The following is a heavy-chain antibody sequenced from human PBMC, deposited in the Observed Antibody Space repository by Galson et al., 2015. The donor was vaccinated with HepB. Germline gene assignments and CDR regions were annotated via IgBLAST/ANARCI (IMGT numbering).Heavy chain of an antibody. CDR2: VFYSGST. CDR3: ARQQSITGTAPDFDS. D-gene: IGHD1-7*01. CDR1: GGSISSRSYY. V-gene: IGHV4-39*01. J-gene: IGHJ4*02. Sequence: SETLSLTCTVSGGSISSRSYYWTWIRQPPGKGLEWIGNVFYSGSTNYNPSLKSRVTISVDTSTNQFSLKLASVTAADTAIYYCARQQSITGTAPDFDSWGQGTLVTVSS.